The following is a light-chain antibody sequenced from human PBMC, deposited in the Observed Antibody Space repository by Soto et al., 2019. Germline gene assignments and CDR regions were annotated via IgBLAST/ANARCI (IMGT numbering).Light chain of an antibody. Sequence: IQMTQSPSTLSGSVGDRVTITCRASQTISSWLAWYQQKPGKAPKLLIYKASSLESGVPSRFSGSGSGTHFTLTISSLQPEDSATYYCQQLHGYPITFGQGTRLEIK. CDR2: KAS. CDR3: QQLHGYPIT. V-gene: IGKV1-5*03. CDR1: QTISSW. J-gene: IGKJ5*01.